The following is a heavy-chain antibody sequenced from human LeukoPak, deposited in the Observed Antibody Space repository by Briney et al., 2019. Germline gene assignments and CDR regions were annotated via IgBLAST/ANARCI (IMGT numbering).Heavy chain of an antibody. CDR2: IKQDGSEK. CDR3: ARVQWELRGVGSYFEY. CDR1: GCTFINYW. Sequence: GGSLRLSCVVSGCTFINYWMSWVRQAPGKGLEWVANIKQDGSEKYYGDSVKGRFTMSRDNGQNSLYLQMNRMRGDVTRVYYCARVQWELRGVGSYFEYWGQGALVTVSS. D-gene: IGHD1-26*01. V-gene: IGHV3-7*01. J-gene: IGHJ4*02.